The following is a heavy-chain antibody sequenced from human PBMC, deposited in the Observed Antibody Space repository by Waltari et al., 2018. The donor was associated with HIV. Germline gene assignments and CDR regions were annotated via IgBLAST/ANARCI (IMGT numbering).Heavy chain of an antibody. CDR2: RKKDGSEK. D-gene: IGHD3-3*01. V-gene: IGHV3-7*01. CDR1: GFTFRNYW. Sequence: EVQLVESGGGLVQPGGSLRLSCAASGFTFRNYWMSWVRQAPGKGMEWVANRKKDGSEKYYVDSVKGRFTIARDNDKNSVDLQMNSLRAEDTAVYYCARDGGRRGPFGYWGQGTLVTVSS. J-gene: IGHJ4*02. CDR3: ARDGGRRGPFGY.